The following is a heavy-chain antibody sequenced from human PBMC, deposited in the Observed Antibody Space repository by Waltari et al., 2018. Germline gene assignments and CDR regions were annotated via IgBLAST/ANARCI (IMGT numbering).Heavy chain of an antibody. D-gene: IGHD3-22*01. CDR1: GFNFISYA. CDR3: ARHLYSIDYLELAK. CDR2: IGDSGFIT. J-gene: IGHJ4*02. Sequence: EEHLLESGGGLAQPGGSLRLSCAASGFNFISYAMSWVCQAPGKGLEGVSGIGDSGFITKYADSVKGRFTVSRDNSKNTVFLHLNSLRAEDTAIYYCARHLYSIDYLELAKWGQGTLVTVSS. V-gene: IGHV3-23*01.